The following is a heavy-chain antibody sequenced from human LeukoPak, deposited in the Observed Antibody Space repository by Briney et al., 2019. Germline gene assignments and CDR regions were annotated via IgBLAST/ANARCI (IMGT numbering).Heavy chain of an antibody. J-gene: IGHJ5*02. Sequence: GASVKVSCKVSGYTFTSYDINWVRQATGQGLEWMGWMNPNSGNTGYAQKFQGRVTMTRNTSISTAYMELSSLRSEDTAVYYCARGLSLGYCSSTSRYWFDPWGQGTLVTVSS. CDR2: MNPNSGNT. V-gene: IGHV1-8*01. D-gene: IGHD2-2*01. CDR1: GYTFTSYD. CDR3: ARGLSLGYCSSTSRYWFDP.